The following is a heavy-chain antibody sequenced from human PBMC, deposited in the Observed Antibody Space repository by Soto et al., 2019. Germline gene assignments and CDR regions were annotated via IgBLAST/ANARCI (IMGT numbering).Heavy chain of an antibody. CDR2: ISFDGSTE. V-gene: IGHV3-30-3*01. CDR1: GFTFISYA. D-gene: IGHD3-10*01. Sequence: QVQLVESGGGVVQPGRSLRLSCAASGFTFISYAMHWVRQAPGKGLEWVAVISFDGSTESYADSVKGRFTISRGNSKNTVYLQLNSLRSEDLAVYSCATSRHGSGSNTPFYSAVDVWGQATTVTVSS. J-gene: IGHJ6*02. CDR3: ATSRHGSGSNTPFYSAVDV.